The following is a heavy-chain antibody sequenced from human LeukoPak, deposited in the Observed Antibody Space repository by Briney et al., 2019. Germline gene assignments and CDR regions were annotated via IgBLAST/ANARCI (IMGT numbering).Heavy chain of an antibody. CDR2: ISTYDDGR. D-gene: IGHD3-10*02. V-gene: IGHV1-18*01. CDR3: ARDFLRSVPGPYVDVFDI. J-gene: IGHJ3*02. CDR1: GYTFTRYG. Sequence: ASVKVSCRGSGYTFTRYGISWVRQAPGDGLEWRGWISTYDDGRSNAQKFQGRVTLTTDISTTTAYMELTSLRSDDTAMYYCARDFLRSVPGPYVDVFDIWSQGTLVTVSS.